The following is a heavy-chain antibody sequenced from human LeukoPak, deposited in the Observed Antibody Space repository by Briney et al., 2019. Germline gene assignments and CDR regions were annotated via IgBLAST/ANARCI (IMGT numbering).Heavy chain of an antibody. Sequence: GGSLRLSCAASGFTFSSYSMNWVRQAPGKGLEWVSSISSSSSYIYYADSVKGRFTISRDNAKNSLYLQMNSLRAEDTAVYYCARQGPMVHGFDYWGQGALVTVSS. CDR1: GFTFSSYS. J-gene: IGHJ4*02. V-gene: IGHV3-21*01. CDR3: ARQGPMVHGFDY. D-gene: IGHD3-10*01. CDR2: ISSSSSYI.